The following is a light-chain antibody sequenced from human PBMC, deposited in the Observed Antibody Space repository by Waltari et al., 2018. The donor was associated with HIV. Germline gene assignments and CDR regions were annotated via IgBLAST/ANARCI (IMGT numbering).Light chain of an antibody. CDR1: QSIISSY. CDR2: GAF. V-gene: IGKV3-20*01. J-gene: IGKJ1*01. Sequence: EIVLTQSPGTLSLSPGERATLSCRASQSIISSYLAWYQQRPGQAPRLLIYGAFCRATGIPDRFSGSGSVTAFTLTISRLEPEDFAVYYCQQYGISPWTFGQGTKVEIK. CDR3: QQYGISPWT.